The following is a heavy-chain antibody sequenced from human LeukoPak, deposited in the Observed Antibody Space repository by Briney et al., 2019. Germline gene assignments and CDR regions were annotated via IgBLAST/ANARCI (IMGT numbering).Heavy chain of an antibody. CDR3: AKGVVAATNAAYYGMDV. V-gene: IGHV3-30*18. CDR1: GFTFSNYG. D-gene: IGHD2-15*01. Sequence: PGGSLRLSCAASGFTFSNYGMHSVRQAPGKGLEWVAVISYDESDKYYADSVKGRFTISRGNSKNTLYLQMNSLRPEDTAVYYCAKGVVAATNAAYYGMDVWGQGTTVTVSS. J-gene: IGHJ6*02. CDR2: ISYDESDK.